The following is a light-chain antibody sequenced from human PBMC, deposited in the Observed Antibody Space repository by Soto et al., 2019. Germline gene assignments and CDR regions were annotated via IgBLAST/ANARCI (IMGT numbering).Light chain of an antibody. CDR3: GTWDTSLTVIL. V-gene: IGLV1-51*01. Sequence: PSVSAASGQKVTISCSGGSSNIGKNYVSWYQQFPGTAPKLLIYETNKRPSGIPARFSGSKSGTSATLGISGLETGDEAHYYCGTWDTSLTVILFGGGTKLTVL. J-gene: IGLJ2*01. CDR1: SSNIGKNY. CDR2: ETN.